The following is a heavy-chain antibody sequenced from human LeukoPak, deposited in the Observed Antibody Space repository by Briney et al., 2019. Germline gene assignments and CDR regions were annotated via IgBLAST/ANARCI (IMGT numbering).Heavy chain of an antibody. CDR1: GFTFSSYA. Sequence: GGSLRLSCAASGFTFSSYAMNWVRQAPGKGLEWVSAISGSGGNTYYADSVKGRFTISRDNSKNTLYLQMNSLRAEDTAVYYCAKVAVTMIVVVIPSTFDPWGQGTLVTVSS. D-gene: IGHD3-22*01. V-gene: IGHV3-23*01. J-gene: IGHJ5*02. CDR3: AKVAVTMIVVVIPSTFDP. CDR2: ISGSGGNT.